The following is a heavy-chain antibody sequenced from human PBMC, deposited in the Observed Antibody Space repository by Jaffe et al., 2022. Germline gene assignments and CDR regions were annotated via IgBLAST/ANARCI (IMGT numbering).Heavy chain of an antibody. CDR2: ISWDGGST. CDR3: AKDSGIAAAGLFDY. Sequence: EVQLVESGGVVVQPGGSLRLSCAASGFTFDDYAMHWVRQAPGKGLEWVSLISWDGGSTYYADSVKGRFTISRDNSKNSLYLQMNSLRAEDTALYYCAKDSGIAAAGLFDYWGQGTLVTVSS. J-gene: IGHJ4*02. D-gene: IGHD6-13*01. CDR1: GFTFDDYA. V-gene: IGHV3-43D*04.